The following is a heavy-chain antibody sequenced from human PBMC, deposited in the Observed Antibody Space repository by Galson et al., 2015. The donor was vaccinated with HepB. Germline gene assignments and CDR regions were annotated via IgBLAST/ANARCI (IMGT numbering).Heavy chain of an antibody. CDR1: GYTLTELS. CDR2: FDPEDGET. D-gene: IGHD1-26*01. J-gene: IGHJ4*02. Sequence: SVKVSCKVSGYTLTELSMHWVRQAPGKGLEWMGGFDPEDGETIYAQTFQGRVTMTEDTSTDTAYMELSSLRSEDTAVYYCATVPQYPYSGSYYFDYWGQGTLVTVSS. V-gene: IGHV1-24*01. CDR3: ATVPQYPYSGSYYFDY.